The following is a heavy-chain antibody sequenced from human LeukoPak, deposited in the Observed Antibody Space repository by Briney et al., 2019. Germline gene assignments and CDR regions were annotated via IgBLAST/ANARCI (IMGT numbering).Heavy chain of an antibody. J-gene: IGHJ3*02. CDR3: AREDIVVVPAAKRRAFDI. CDR2: INHSGST. V-gene: IGHV4-34*01. Sequence: SETLSLTCAVYGGSFSGYYWSWIRQPPGKGLEWIGEINHSGSTNYNPSLKSRVTISVDTSKNQFSLKLSSVTAADTAVYYCAREDIVVVPAAKRRAFDIWGQGTMVTVSS. CDR1: GGSFSGYY. D-gene: IGHD2-2*01.